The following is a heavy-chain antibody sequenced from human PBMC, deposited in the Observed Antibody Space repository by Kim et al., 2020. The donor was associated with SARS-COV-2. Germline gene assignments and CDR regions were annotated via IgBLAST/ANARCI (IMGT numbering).Heavy chain of an antibody. CDR1: GFTFSSYG. CDR2: ISYDGSNK. Sequence: GGSLRLSCAASGFTFSSYGMHWVRQAPGKGLEWVAVISYDGSNKYYADSVKGRFTISRDNSKNTLYLQMNSLRAEDTAVYYCAKSRGYRHDSRSRYFDLWGRGTLVTVSS. D-gene: IGHD3-22*01. V-gene: IGHV3-30*18. J-gene: IGHJ2*01. CDR3: AKSRGYRHDSRSRYFDL.